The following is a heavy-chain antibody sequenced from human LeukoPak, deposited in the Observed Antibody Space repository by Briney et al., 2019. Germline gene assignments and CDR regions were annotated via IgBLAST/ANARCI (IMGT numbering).Heavy chain of an antibody. CDR1: GYTFTSYA. J-gene: IGHJ4*02. D-gene: IGHD2-15*01. V-gene: IGHV7-4-1*02. CDR2: INTNTGNP. CDR3: ARSPPRYCSGGSCYSSATFDY. Sequence: ASVKVSCKASGYTFTSYAMNWVRQAPGQGLEWMGWINTNTGNPTYAQGSTGRFVFSLDTSVSTAYLQISSLKAEDTAVYYCARSPPRYCSGGSCYSSATFDYWGQGTLVTVSS.